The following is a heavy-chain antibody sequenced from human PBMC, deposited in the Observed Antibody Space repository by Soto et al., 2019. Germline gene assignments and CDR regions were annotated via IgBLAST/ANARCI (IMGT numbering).Heavy chain of an antibody. V-gene: IGHV4-39*01. CDR2: IYYSEST. CDR3: ARHFRIYVRGFFDY. D-gene: IGHD3-16*01. J-gene: IGHJ4*02. CDR1: GGSISSSSYY. Sequence: SETLSLTCTASGGSISSSSYYWGWIRQPPGKGLEWIGSIYYSESTYYNPSLKSRVTISVDTSKNQFSLKLSSVTATDTAVYYCARHFRIYVRGFFDYWGQGTLVTVSS.